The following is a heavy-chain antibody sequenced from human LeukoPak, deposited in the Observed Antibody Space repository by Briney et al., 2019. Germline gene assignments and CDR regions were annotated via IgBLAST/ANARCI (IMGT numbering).Heavy chain of an antibody. V-gene: IGHV1-69*13. CDR3: ARERGDRDTFDI. J-gene: IGHJ3*02. CDR2: IIPIFGTA. CDR1: GGTFSSYA. Sequence: SVKVSCKASGGTFSSYAISWVRQAPGQGLEWMGGIIPIFGTANYAQKFQGRVTITADESTSTAYMELSSLRSEDTAVYYCARERGDRDTFDIWGQGTMVTVSS. D-gene: IGHD7-27*01.